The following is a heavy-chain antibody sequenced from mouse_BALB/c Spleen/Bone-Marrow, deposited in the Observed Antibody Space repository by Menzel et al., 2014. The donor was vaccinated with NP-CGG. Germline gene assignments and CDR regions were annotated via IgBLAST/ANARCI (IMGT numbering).Heavy chain of an antibody. CDR2: IYPGDGDA. CDR1: GYVFSTSW. Sequence: QVQLQQSGPELVKPGASVKISCKASGYVFSTSWMNWVKQRPGQGLGWIGRIYPGDGDANYNGNFKGKATLTADKSSSTAYMQLNSLTSVDSAVYFCVRGAHPWGQGTLVTVSA. V-gene: IGHV1-82*01. CDR3: VRGAHP. J-gene: IGHJ3*01.